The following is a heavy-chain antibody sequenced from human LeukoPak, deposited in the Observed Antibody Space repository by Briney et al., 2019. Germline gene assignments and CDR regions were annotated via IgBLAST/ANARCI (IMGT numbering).Heavy chain of an antibody. CDR2: INPNSGGT. Sequence: ASVKVSCKASGYTFTGYYMHWVRQAPGQGLEWMGWINPNSGGTNYAQKFQGRVTMTRDTSISTAYMELSSLRSEDTAVYYCARGLGLWFGELLSLYGMDVWGQGTTVTVSS. V-gene: IGHV1-2*02. CDR3: ARGLGLWFGELLSLYGMDV. CDR1: GYTFTGYY. D-gene: IGHD3-10*01. J-gene: IGHJ6*02.